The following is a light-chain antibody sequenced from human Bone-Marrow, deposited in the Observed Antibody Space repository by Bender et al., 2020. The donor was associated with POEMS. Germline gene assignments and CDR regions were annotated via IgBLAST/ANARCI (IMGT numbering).Light chain of an antibody. V-gene: IGLV2-14*01. CDR3: NSYTSSRNLV. J-gene: IGLJ3*02. CDR1: STDVGGFNY. CDR2: DVN. Sequence: QSALTQPASVSGSPGQSITISCTGTSTDVGGFNYVSWYQQHPGKAPKLMIYDVNNRTSGVSNRFSGSKSGNTASLTISGLQADDEADYYCNSYTSSRNLVFGGGTKLTVL.